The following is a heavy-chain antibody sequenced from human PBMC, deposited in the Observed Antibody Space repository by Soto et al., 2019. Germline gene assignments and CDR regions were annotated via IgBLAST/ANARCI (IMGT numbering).Heavy chain of an antibody. CDR1: GYTFTSYA. Sequence: QVQLVQSGAEVKKPGASVKVSCKASGYTFTSYAMHWVRQAPGQRLEWMGWINAGNGNPKYSQRFQGRVTITRDTSASTAYMELSSLRSEDTAVYYCASEYCGGDCYSAARYGMDVWGQGTTVTVSS. CDR2: INAGNGNP. J-gene: IGHJ6*02. D-gene: IGHD2-21*02. V-gene: IGHV1-3*01. CDR3: ASEYCGGDCYSAARYGMDV.